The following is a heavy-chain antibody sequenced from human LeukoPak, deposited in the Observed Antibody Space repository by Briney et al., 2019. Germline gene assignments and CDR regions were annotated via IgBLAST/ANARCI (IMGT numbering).Heavy chain of an antibody. J-gene: IGHJ5*02. D-gene: IGHD2-2*01. CDR1: GGSISSYY. V-gene: IGHV4-59*01. Sequence: SETLSLTCTVSGGSISSYYWSWIRQPPGKGLEWIGYIYYSGSTNYNPSLKSRVTISVDTSKNQFSLKLSSVTAADTAVYYCARITGVAVPAARFDPWGQGTLVTVSS. CDR3: ARITGVAVPAARFDP. CDR2: IYYSGST.